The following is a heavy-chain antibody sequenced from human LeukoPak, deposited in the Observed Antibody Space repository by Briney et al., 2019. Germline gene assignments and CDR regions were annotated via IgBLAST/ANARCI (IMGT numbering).Heavy chain of an antibody. J-gene: IGHJ4*02. V-gene: IGHV1-46*01. Sequence: ASVNVSCQASGYTFTIYYMPWVRQAPGQGLGWMGTITPGGGSTRYAQKFQGRVTMTSVTSKRTLYMELSSLRSEETAGYYCARAPSIAAASIFDYWGQGTLVTVSS. CDR1: GYTFTIYY. CDR2: ITPGGGST. D-gene: IGHD6-13*01. CDR3: ARAPSIAAASIFDY.